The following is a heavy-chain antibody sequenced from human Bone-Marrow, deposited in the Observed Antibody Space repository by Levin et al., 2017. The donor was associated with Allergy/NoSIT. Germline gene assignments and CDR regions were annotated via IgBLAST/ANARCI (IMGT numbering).Heavy chain of an antibody. CDR2: IYYSGNT. J-gene: IGHJ6*02. Sequence: NPSETLSLTCIVSGGSMSGYYWNWIRQSPGKGLEWLGYIYYSGNTNYNPSLNSRVTISVDTSNNQFSLKVRSLTAADSAVYYCARARLSTGGSRYGLDVWGQGISVTVSS. V-gene: IGHV4-59*01. CDR3: ARARLSTGGSRYGLDV. CDR1: GGSMSGYY. D-gene: IGHD2-2*01.